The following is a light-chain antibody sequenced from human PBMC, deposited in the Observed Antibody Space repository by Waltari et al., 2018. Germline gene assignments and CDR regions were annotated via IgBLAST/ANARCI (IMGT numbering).Light chain of an antibody. CDR1: QGVNTW. Sequence: DIQMTQSPSSVSASVGDRVTITCRASQGVNTWLAWYQQKPGKAPKLLTYTTSTLQTGVPSRFSGSGSGTDFTLTISSLQPEDFATYYCQQANSSPLTFGQGTKVEV. V-gene: IGKV1-12*01. CDR3: QQANSSPLT. J-gene: IGKJ1*01. CDR2: TTS.